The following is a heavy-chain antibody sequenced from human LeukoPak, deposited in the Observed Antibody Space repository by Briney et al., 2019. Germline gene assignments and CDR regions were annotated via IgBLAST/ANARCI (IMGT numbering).Heavy chain of an antibody. CDR3: ARGGTLDAFDI. D-gene: IGHD1-7*01. J-gene: IGHJ3*02. Sequence: PSETLSLTCAVSGYSISSGYYWGWIRQPPGKGLEWIGSIYHSGSTYYNPSLKSRVTISVDTSKNQFPLKLSSVTAADTAVYYCARGGTLDAFDIWGQGTMVTVSS. CDR1: GYSISSGYY. CDR2: IYHSGST. V-gene: IGHV4-38-2*01.